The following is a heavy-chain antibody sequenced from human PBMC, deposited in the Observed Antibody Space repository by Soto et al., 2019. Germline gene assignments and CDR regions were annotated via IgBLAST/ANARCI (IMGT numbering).Heavy chain of an antibody. CDR3: ARGSAAKRYFDL. CDR2: IFPSGAT. V-gene: IGHV4-30-4*01. J-gene: IGHJ2*01. D-gene: IGHD5-18*01. CDR1: GAPISGVDYH. Sequence: QVQLQESGPGLVKPSQTLSLMCTVSGAPISGVDYHWSWIRHPPGKGLEWIGYIFPSGATHYNSSLGSRTTMSVETSKSHFSLKLTSVTAADTAVYFCARGSAAKRYFDLWGRGTLVTVSS.